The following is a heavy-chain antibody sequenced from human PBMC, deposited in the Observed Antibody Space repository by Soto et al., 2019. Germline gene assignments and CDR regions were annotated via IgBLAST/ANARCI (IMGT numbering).Heavy chain of an antibody. CDR1: GGSISSSGFS. CDR2: AYYSGNT. D-gene: IGHD1-1*01. CDR3: TKVSSGGFYP. Sequence: QLQLHESGPGLVKPSETLSLTCTVSGGSISSSGFSRGWVRQPPGMGLEWIGCAYYSGNTYYNPSLKSRVTICIDTSGNQCSLRLNSVTAADTAVYYFTKVSSGGFYPWGQGTLVTVFS. V-gene: IGHV4-39*01. J-gene: IGHJ5*02.